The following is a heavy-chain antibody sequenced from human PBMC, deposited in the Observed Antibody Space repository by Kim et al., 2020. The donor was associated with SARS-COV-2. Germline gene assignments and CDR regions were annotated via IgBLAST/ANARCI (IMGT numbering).Heavy chain of an antibody. CDR2: ISYDGSNK. J-gene: IGHJ4*02. Sequence: GGSLRLSCAASGFTFSSYGMHWVRQAPGKGLEWVAVISYDGSNKYYADSVKGRFTISRDNSKNTLYLQMNSLRAEDTAVYYCARDQDGYGGPGLDYWGQGTLVTVSS. CDR1: GFTFSSYG. CDR3: ARDQDGYGGPGLDY. D-gene: IGHD4-17*01. V-gene: IGHV3-33*05.